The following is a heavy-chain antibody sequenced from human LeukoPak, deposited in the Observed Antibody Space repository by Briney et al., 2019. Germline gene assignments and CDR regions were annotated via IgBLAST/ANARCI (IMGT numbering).Heavy chain of an antibody. Sequence: SETLSLTCTVSGGSISSSSYYRSWIRQPAGKGLEWIGRIYTSGSTNYNPSLKSRVTISVDTSKNQFSLKLSSVTAADTAVYYCARAGGRYCSSTSCHDTVPVDAFDIWGQGTMVTVSS. CDR2: IYTSGST. CDR3: ARAGGRYCSSTSCHDTVPVDAFDI. CDR1: GGSISSSSYY. V-gene: IGHV4-61*02. D-gene: IGHD2-2*01. J-gene: IGHJ3*02.